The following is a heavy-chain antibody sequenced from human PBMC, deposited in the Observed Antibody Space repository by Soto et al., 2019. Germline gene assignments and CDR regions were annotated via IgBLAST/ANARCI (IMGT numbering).Heavy chain of an antibody. J-gene: IGHJ4*02. CDR2: IYYSGST. D-gene: IGHD5-12*01. CDR3: ARGIYSGYDFNFDY. CDR1: GGSISSYY. V-gene: IGHV4-59*01. Sequence: SETLSLTCTVSGGSISSYYWSWIRQPPGKGLEWIGYIYYSGSTNYNPSLKSRVTISVDTSKNQFSLKLSSVTAADTAVYYCARGIYSGYDFNFDYWGQGTLVTVSS.